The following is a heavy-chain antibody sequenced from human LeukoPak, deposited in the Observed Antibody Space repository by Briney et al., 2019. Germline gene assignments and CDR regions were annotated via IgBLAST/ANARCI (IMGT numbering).Heavy chain of an antibody. V-gene: IGHV1-18*01. D-gene: IGHD3-10*01. J-gene: IGHJ4*02. CDR2: ISTYSADT. Sequence: ASVKVSCKASGYTFTSYGISWVRQAPGQGLEWMGWISTYSADTHYAQKFQGRVTMTTDTSTSTAYMELRSLRSDDTAVYYCAKGTKDYYGSGSFYLSRDHFISRWGQGTLVTVSS. CDR1: GYTFTSYG. CDR3: AKGTKDYYGSGSFYLSRDHFISR.